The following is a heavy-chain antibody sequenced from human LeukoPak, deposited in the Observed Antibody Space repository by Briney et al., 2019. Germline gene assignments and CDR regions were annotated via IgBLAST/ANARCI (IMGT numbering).Heavy chain of an antibody. V-gene: IGHV4-39*07. CDR2: IYYSGST. D-gene: IGHD2-2*01. CDR1: GGSISSSSYY. J-gene: IGHJ6*03. CDR3: ARVSPDCSSTGGIDCLAFRYYYYMDV. Sequence: SETLSLTCTVSGGSISSSSYYWGWIRQPPGKGLEWIGSIYYSGSTYCNPSLKSRVTISVDTSKNQFSLKLSSVTAADTAVYYCARVSPDCSSTGGIDCLAFRYYYYMDVWGKGTTVTVSS.